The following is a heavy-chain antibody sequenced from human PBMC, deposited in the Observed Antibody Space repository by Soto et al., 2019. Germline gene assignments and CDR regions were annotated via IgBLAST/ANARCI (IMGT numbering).Heavy chain of an antibody. V-gene: IGHV4-39*07. J-gene: IGHJ2*01. Sequence: SETLSLTCTVSGGSISSSSYYWGWIRQPPGKGLEWIGSIDYSGSTYYNPSLKSRVTISVDTSKNQFSLKLSSVTAADTAVYYCARALTNYWYFDLWGRGTLVAGSS. CDR2: IDYSGST. CDR3: ARALTNYWYFDL. D-gene: IGHD1-1*01. CDR1: GGSISSSSYY.